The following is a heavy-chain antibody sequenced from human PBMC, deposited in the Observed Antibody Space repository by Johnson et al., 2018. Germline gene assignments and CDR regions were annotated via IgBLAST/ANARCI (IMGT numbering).Heavy chain of an antibody. D-gene: IGHD3-3*01. CDR3: ARDIGSIGYDRYFYGMDV. V-gene: IGHV4-4*02. Sequence: QVQLQESGPGLVKPSGTLSLTCGVSGDSISSSNWWSWVRQRPAKGLEWIGQIFHSGTTNYNPSLESRVTISVDKSKNQFSLKVKDGTAEDSAVYYCARDIGSIGYDRYFYGMDVWGQGTTVTVAS. CDR2: IFHSGTT. CDR1: GDSISSSNW. J-gene: IGHJ6*02.